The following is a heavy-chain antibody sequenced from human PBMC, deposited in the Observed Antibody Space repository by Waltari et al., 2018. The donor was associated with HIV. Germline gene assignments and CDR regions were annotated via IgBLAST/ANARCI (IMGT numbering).Heavy chain of an antibody. Sequence: EVQVLESGGALVQPGGPLKPSGQPSVFTLVTLRWSWAAQAPGKGLEWVSTISGSGGSTYYADSVKGRFTVSRDNSKNTLYLQMNSLRAEDTAVYFCVKEHQYSHSWYSYYGMDVWGQGTTVTVSS. J-gene: IGHJ6*02. CDR1: VFTLVTLR. CDR2: ISGSGGST. D-gene: IGHD6-13*01. CDR3: VKEHQYSHSWYSYYGMDV. V-gene: IGHV3-23*01.